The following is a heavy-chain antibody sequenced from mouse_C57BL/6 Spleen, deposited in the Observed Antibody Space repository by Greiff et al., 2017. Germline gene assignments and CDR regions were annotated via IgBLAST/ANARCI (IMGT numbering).Heavy chain of an antibody. D-gene: IGHD1-1*01. V-gene: IGHV3-6*01. CDR3: AREGDYYGSSFAY. CDR1: GYSITSGYY. J-gene: IGHJ3*01. CDR2: ISYDGSN. Sequence: DVQLQESGPGLVKPSQSLSLTCSVTGYSITSGYYWNWIRQFPGNKLEWMGYISYDGSNNYNPSLKNRISITRDTSKNQFFLKLNSVTTEDTATYYCAREGDYYGSSFAYWGQGTLVTVSA.